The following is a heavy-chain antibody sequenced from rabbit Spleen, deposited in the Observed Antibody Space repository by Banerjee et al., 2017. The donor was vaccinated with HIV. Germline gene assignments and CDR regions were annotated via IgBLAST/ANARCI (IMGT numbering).Heavy chain of an antibody. Sequence: QEQLVESGGGLVQPGASLRLTCTASGFSFSRSYDMCWVRQAPGKGLEWIACIDAGSSGFTYFASWAKGRFTCSKTSSTTATLQMTRLTVADTATYFCARDSSSSFSSYGMDLWGPGTLVTVS. CDR1: GFSFSRSYD. J-gene: IGHJ6*01. CDR3: ARDSSSSFSSYGMDL. D-gene: IGHD1-1*01. V-gene: IGHV1S45*01. CDR2: IDAGSSGFT.